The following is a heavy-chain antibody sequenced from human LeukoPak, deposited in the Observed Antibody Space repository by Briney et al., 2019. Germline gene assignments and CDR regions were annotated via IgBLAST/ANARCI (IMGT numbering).Heavy chain of an antibody. Sequence: GASVKVSCKASGGTFSSYAISWVRQAPGQGLEWMGGIIPIFGTANYAQEFQGRVTITADKSTSTAYMELSSLRSEDTAVYYCARREIAAYYYMDVWGKGTTVTVSS. V-gene: IGHV1-69*06. CDR3: ARREIAAYYYMDV. D-gene: IGHD6-13*01. CDR1: GGTFSSYA. J-gene: IGHJ6*03. CDR2: IIPIFGTA.